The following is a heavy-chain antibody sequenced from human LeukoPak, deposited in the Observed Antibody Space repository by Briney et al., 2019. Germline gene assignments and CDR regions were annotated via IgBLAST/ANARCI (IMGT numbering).Heavy chain of an antibody. CDR1: GVSISSYY. J-gene: IGHJ4*02. V-gene: IGHV4-59*01. D-gene: IGHD6-13*01. Sequence: SETLSLTCTGSGVSISSYYWSWIRHPPGNGLEWIGYIYYSGSTNYNPSLKSRVTISGDTSKNEFSLKLSSVTAADTAVYYCASYIAALDYWGQGTLVTVSS. CDR3: ASYIAALDY. CDR2: IYYSGST.